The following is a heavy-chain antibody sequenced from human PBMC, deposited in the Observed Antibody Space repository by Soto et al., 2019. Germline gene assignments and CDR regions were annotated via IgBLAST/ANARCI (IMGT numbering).Heavy chain of an antibody. CDR1: GFIFSSYG. V-gene: IGHV3-23*01. Sequence: EVQLLESGGGLVQPGGSLRLSCAASGFIFSSYGMSWVSQAPGKGPAWVSGISGSGGSIDYADSVNGRFIISRDNSKNTVYLQMTSLRAEDTAIYYCAVGYSSGLYPFDYWGQGTLVTVSS. CDR2: ISGSGGSI. D-gene: IGHD6-19*01. CDR3: AVGYSSGLYPFDY. J-gene: IGHJ4*02.